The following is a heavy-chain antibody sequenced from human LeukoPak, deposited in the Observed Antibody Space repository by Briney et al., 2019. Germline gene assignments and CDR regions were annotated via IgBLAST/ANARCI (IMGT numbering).Heavy chain of an antibody. CDR2: INWNGGST. CDR3: ARDRPEWELPAFDI. J-gene: IGHJ3*02. CDR1: GFTFDDYG. V-gene: IGHV3-20*04. D-gene: IGHD1-26*01. Sequence: GGSLRLSCAASGFTFDDYGMSWVRQAPGKGLEWVSGINWNGGSTGCADSVKGRFTISRDNAKNSLYLQMNSLRAEDTALYYCARDRPEWELPAFDIWGQGTMVTVSS.